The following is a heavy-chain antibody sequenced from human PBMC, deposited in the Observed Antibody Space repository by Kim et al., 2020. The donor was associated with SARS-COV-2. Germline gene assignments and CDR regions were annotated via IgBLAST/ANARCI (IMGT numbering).Heavy chain of an antibody. Sequence: SETLSLTCAVYGGSFSGYYWSWIRQPPGKGLEWIGEINHSGSTNYNPSLKSRVTISVDTSKNQFSLKLSSVTAADTAVYYCASYGDGGFDYWGEGTLITVSS. CDR3: ASYGDGGFDY. CDR2: INHSGST. V-gene: IGHV4-34*01. D-gene: IGHD4-17*01. J-gene: IGHJ4*02. CDR1: GGSFSGYY.